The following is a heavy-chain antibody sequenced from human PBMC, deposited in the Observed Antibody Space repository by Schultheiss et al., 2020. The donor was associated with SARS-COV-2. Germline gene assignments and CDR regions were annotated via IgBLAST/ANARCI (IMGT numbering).Heavy chain of an antibody. CDR2: IYYSGST. V-gene: IGHV4-30-4*02. Sequence: SETLSLTCTVSGGSISSGDYYWSWIRQPPGKGLEWIGYIYYSGSTYYNPSLKSRVTISVDTSKNQFSLKLSSVTAADTAVYYCARDLEVWSGYPNWFDPWGQGTLVTVSS. CDR3: ARDLEVWSGYPNWFDP. D-gene: IGHD3-3*01. CDR1: GGSISSGDYY. J-gene: IGHJ5*02.